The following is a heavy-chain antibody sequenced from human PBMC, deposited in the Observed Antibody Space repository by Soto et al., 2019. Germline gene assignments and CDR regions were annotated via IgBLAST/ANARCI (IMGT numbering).Heavy chain of an antibody. Sequence: SETLSLTCTVSGGSISSYYWSWIRQPPGKGLEWIGYIYYSGSTNYNPPLKSRVTISVDTSKNQFSLKLSSVTAADTAVYYCARGAYDSSGYYGYYFDYWGQGTLVTVSS. D-gene: IGHD3-22*01. V-gene: IGHV4-59*01. CDR3: ARGAYDSSGYYGYYFDY. J-gene: IGHJ4*02. CDR1: GGSISSYY. CDR2: IYYSGST.